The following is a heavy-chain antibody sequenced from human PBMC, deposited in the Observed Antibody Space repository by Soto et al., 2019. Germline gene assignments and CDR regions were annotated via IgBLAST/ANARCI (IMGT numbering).Heavy chain of an antibody. V-gene: IGHV3-30*18. CDR1: GFTFSSYG. J-gene: IGHJ4*02. CDR3: AKDYGLWSGLFDY. CDR2: ISYDGSNK. Sequence: PGGSLRLSCAASGFTFSSYGMHRVRQAPGKGLEWVAVISYDGSNKYYADSVKGRFTISRDNSKNTLYLQMNSLRAEDTAVYYCAKDYGLWSGLFDYWGQGTLVTVSS. D-gene: IGHD3-3*01.